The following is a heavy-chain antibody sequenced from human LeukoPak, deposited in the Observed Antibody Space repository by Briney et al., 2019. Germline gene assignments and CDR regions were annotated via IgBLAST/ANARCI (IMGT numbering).Heavy chain of an antibody. J-gene: IGHJ3*02. D-gene: IGHD6-19*01. Sequence: RGSLRLSCAASGVTFSSSAMSWVRQAPGKGLEGVSAISGSGGSTYYAHSVKGRFTISRDNSKNTLYLQMNSLRAEDTAVYYCAKDLQWLVNDAFDIWGQGTMVTVSS. CDR2: ISGSGGST. V-gene: IGHV3-23*01. CDR3: AKDLQWLVNDAFDI. CDR1: GVTFSSSA.